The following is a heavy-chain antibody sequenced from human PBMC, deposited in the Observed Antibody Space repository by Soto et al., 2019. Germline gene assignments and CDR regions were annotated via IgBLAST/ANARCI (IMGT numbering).Heavy chain of an antibody. V-gene: IGHV4-59*02. J-gene: IGHJ4*02. CDR1: EFTVSSYY. D-gene: IGHD6-25*01. Sequence: GSLRLSCVVSEFTVSSYYMSWIRQPPGKGLEWIGYIYYSGSTSYNPSLKSRVTISVDTSKNQFSLKLSSVTAADTAVYYCARMWSGYNSHWSQGTLVTVSS. CDR3: ARMWSGYNSH. CDR2: IYYSGST.